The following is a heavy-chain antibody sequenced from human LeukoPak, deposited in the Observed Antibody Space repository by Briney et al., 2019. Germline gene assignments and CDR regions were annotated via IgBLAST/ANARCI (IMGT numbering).Heavy chain of an antibody. D-gene: IGHD4-23*01. Sequence: GGSLRLSCTASGFTFSNYGMHWVRQAPGKGLEWVAVISYDGSNEYYADSVKGRFTISRDNSKNTLFLQMNSLRPEDTAVYYCARDRWVTPYYYYGMDVWGQGTTVTVSS. J-gene: IGHJ6*02. CDR3: ARDRWVTPYYYYGMDV. CDR1: GFTFSNYG. CDR2: ISYDGSNE. V-gene: IGHV3-30*03.